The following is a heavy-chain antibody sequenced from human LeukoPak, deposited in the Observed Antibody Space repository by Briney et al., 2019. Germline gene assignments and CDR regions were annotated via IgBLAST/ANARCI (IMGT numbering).Heavy chain of an antibody. D-gene: IGHD3-10*01. CDR3: APQITMLWGVEPLIFDY. CDR1: GFTFSSYA. Sequence: PGGSLRLSCAASGFTFSSYAMSWVRQAPGKGLEWVSTVSGSGGSTYYADSVKGRFTISRDNSKNTLYLQMNSLRAEGTAVYYCAPQITMLWGVEPLIFDYWGQGTLVTVSS. CDR2: VSGSGGST. V-gene: IGHV3-23*01. J-gene: IGHJ4*02.